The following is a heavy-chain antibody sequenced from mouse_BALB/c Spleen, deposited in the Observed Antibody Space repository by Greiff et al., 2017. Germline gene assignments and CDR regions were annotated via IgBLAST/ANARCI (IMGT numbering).Heavy chain of an antibody. D-gene: IGHD1-1*01. CDR1: GYTFTDYA. CDR3: ARCYGSQAWFAY. J-gene: IGHJ3*01. CDR2: ISTYYGDA. V-gene: IGHV1S137*01. Sequence: VQLQQSGAELVRPGVSVKISCKGSGYTFTDYAMHWVKQSHATSLEWIGVISTYYGDASYNQKFKGKATMTVDKSSSTAYMELARLTSEDSAIYYCARCYGSQAWFAYWGQGTLVTVSA.